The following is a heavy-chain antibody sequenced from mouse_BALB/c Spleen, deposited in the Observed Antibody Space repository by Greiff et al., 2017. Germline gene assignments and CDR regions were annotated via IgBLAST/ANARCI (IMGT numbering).Heavy chain of an antibody. J-gene: IGHJ4*01. D-gene: IGHD1-1*01. CDR2: IDPYDSYT. V-gene: IGHV1-69*02. CDR3: ATRTVRAMDY. CDR1: GYTFTSYW. Sequence: VQLQQPGAELVKPGASVKLSCKASGYTFTSYWMHWVKQRPGQGLEWIGEIDPYDSYTNYNQKFKGKATLTVDKSSSTAYMQLSSLTSEDSAVYYCATRTVRAMDYWGQGTSVTVSS.